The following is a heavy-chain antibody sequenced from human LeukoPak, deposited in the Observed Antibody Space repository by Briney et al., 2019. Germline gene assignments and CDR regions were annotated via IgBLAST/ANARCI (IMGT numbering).Heavy chain of an antibody. Sequence: ASVKVSCKASGYTFSSYDINWVRQATGQGLEWMGWTNPKSGNAGYAQQFQGRVTMTSNTYITTAYLELSSLRSDDTAVYYCVRSDYRLLHNWFDPWGQGTLVTVSS. CDR1: GYTFSSYD. CDR2: TNPKSGNA. V-gene: IGHV1-8*01. J-gene: IGHJ5*02. CDR3: VRSDYRLLHNWFDP. D-gene: IGHD2-15*01.